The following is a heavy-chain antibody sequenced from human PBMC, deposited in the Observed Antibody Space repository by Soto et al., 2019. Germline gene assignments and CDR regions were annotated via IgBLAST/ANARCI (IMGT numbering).Heavy chain of an antibody. Sequence: GSLSLSCAGCGFTFSRYAMNWVRQAPGKGLEWVSIISSRGDRTSYAESVKGRFTISRDDSKNTLFLHMNSLGAEDTAVYYCAKETGYSYGFQPNALDVWGQGTTVTVSS. V-gene: IGHV3-23*01. CDR3: AKETGYSYGFQPNALDV. D-gene: IGHD5-18*01. CDR2: ISSRGDRT. CDR1: GFTFSRYA. J-gene: IGHJ6*02.